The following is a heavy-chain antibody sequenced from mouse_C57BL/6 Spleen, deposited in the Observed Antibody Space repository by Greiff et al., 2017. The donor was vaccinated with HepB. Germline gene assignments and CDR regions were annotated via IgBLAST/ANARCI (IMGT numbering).Heavy chain of an antibody. CDR1: GYTFTSYW. J-gene: IGHJ2*01. CDR2: IYPGSGST. D-gene: IGHD1-1*01. V-gene: IGHV1-55*01. Sequence: QVQLQQPGAELVKPGASVKMSCKASGYTFTSYWITWVKQRPGQGLEWIGDIYPGSGSTNYNEKFKSKATLTVDTSSSTAYMQLSSLTSEDSAVYYCARSVTVVATMDYWGQGTTLTVSS. CDR3: ARSVTVVATMDY.